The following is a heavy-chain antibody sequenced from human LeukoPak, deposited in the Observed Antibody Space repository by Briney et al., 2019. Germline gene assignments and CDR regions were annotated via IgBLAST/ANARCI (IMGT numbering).Heavy chain of an antibody. CDR1: GFTFSSYA. D-gene: IGHD2-15*01. CDR3: AKDLHLDFYYYYYYGMDV. CDR2: ISGSGGST. J-gene: IGHJ6*02. Sequence: GRSLRLSCAASGFTFSSYAMHWVSQAPGKGLEWVSAISGSGGSTYYADSVKGRFTISRDNSKNTLYLQMNSLRAEETAVYYCAKDLHLDFYYYYYYGMDVWGQGTTVTVSS. V-gene: IGHV3-23*01.